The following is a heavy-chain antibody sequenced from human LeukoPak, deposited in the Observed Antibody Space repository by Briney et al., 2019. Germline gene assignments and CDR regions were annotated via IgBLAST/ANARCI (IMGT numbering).Heavy chain of an antibody. CDR3: ARVAVAGNRYAFDV. Sequence: ASVKVSCKASGYTFTGYYMHCVRHAPGQGLEWRRCISAYNGNTNYAQKLQGRVTMTTDTSTSTAYMELRSLRSDDTAVYYCARVAVAGNRYAFDVWGQGTMVTVSS. J-gene: IGHJ3*01. V-gene: IGHV1-18*04. CDR1: GYTFTGYY. D-gene: IGHD6-19*01. CDR2: ISAYNGNT.